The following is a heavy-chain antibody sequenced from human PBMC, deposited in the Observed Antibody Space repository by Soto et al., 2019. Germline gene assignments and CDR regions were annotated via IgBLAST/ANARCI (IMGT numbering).Heavy chain of an antibody. V-gene: IGHV2-5*02. CDR3: AHSLMSGQLEYFPH. J-gene: IGHJ1*01. CDR1: GFSLSTYEVG. Sequence: ITLKESGPTLVEPTQTLTLTCTFSGFSLSTYEVGVGWIRQPPGKALEWVALISWDDDKRYSASLRSRLTINKDTSKNQVVLTMTNMDPVDTGTYYCAHSLMSGQLEYFPHWGQGTLVSVSS. D-gene: IGHD5-18*01. CDR2: ISWDDDK.